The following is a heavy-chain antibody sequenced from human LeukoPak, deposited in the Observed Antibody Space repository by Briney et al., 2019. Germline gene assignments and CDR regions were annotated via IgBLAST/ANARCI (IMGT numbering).Heavy chain of an antibody. CDR3: ARGTDDSSGYLDK. CDR1: GFTVSSNY. Sequence: GGSLRLSCAASGFTVSSNYMSWVRQAPGKGLEWVSVIYSGGSTYYADSVKGRFTISRDNSKNTLYLQMNSLRAEDTAVYYCARGTDDSSGYLDKWGQGTLVTVSS. J-gene: IGHJ4*02. V-gene: IGHV3-53*01. D-gene: IGHD3-22*01. CDR2: IYSGGST.